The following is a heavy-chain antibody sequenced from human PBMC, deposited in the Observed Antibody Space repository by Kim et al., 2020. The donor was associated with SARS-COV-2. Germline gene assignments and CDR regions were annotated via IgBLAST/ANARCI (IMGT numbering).Heavy chain of an antibody. V-gene: IGHV3-7*01. J-gene: IGHJ4*02. D-gene: IGHD2-15*01. CDR3: YPGQYSGN. CDR1: GLTFSDFW. CDR2: IKKDGSEK. Sequence: GGSLRLSCAASGLTFSDFWMNWVRQAPGRGLEWVANIKKDGSEKYYADSVRGRFTISRDNAKKSLYLQMNNVRTEDSAVYFCYPGQYSGNWGQGTLVTVS.